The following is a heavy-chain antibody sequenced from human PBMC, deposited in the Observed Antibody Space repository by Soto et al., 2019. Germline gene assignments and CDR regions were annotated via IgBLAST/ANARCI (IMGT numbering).Heavy chain of an antibody. CDR3: ARQKGY. V-gene: IGHV5-51*01. J-gene: IGHJ4*02. CDR2: IYPGDSQT. Sequence: GESLKISCKASGYSFTDSWIGWVRQMPGKGLEWVGIIYPGDSQTRYSPSFQGQVTISADKSISSAYLQWSSLKASDTAMYYCARQKGYWGQGTLVTVSS. CDR1: GYSFTDSW.